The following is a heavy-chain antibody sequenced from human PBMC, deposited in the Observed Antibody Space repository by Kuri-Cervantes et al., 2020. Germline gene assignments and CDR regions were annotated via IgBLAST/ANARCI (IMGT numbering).Heavy chain of an antibody. Sequence: SETLSLTCTVSGGSISSGGYYWSWIRRHPGKGLEWIGYIYYSGSTYYNPSLKSRVTISVDTSKNQFSLKLSSVTAADTAVYYCARVGDYGDSRGGNWFDPWGQGTLVTVSS. J-gene: IGHJ5*02. CDR3: ARVGDYGDSRGGNWFDP. V-gene: IGHV4-31*03. CDR2: IYYSGST. CDR1: GGSISSGGYY. D-gene: IGHD4-17*01.